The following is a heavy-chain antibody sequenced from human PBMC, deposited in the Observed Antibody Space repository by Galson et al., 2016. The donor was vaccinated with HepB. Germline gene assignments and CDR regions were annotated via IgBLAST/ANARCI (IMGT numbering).Heavy chain of an antibody. V-gene: IGHV4-30-2*01. J-gene: IGHJ4*02. CDR1: GGSFYSGIYS. CDR2: IYHSGRT. D-gene: IGHD3-3*01. CDR3: ARAGDFRSGSPIDY. Sequence: TLSLTCGVSGGSFYSGIYSWTWIRQPPGKGLEWIGYIYHSGRTYYNMSLKSRVTISVDRSKKQFSLNLSSVTAADTAVYYCARAGDFRSGSPIDYWGQGTQVIVSS.